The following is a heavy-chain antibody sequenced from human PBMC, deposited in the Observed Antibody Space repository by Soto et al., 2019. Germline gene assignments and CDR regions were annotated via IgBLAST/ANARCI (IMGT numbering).Heavy chain of an antibody. D-gene: IGHD6-25*01. CDR2: IYYSGST. CDR3: AGDNPIAALPRGMDV. CDR1: GGSISSGGYY. J-gene: IGHJ6*02. Sequence: QVQLQESGPGLVKPSQTLSLTCTVSGGSISSGGYYWSWIRQHPGKGLEWIGYIYYSGSTYYNPSLKSRVTKAVDTSKNQVPLKLSSVTAANTAVYYCAGDNPIAALPRGMDVWGQGTTYTVSS. V-gene: IGHV4-31*03.